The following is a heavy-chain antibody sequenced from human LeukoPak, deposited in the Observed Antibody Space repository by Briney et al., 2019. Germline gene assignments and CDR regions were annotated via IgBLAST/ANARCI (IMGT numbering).Heavy chain of an antibody. J-gene: IGHJ6*02. D-gene: IGHD5-12*01. Sequence: PSETLSLTCTVSGGSISSYYWSWIRQPPGKGLEWIGYIYYSGSTNYNPSLKSRVTISVDTSKNQFSLKLSSMTAADTAVYYCARGRLNVATTYYYYYGMDVWGQGTTVTVSS. CDR2: IYYSGST. CDR1: GGSISSYY. CDR3: ARGRLNVATTYYYYYGMDV. V-gene: IGHV4-59*01.